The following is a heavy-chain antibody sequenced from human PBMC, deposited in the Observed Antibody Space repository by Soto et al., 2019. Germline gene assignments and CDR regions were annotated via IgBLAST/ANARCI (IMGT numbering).Heavy chain of an antibody. D-gene: IGHD3-10*01. CDR1: GGTFSSYA. CDR2: IIPIFGRA. CDR3: AGPYTNTSVESGSTMVQGVPARFDY. J-gene: IGHJ4*02. V-gene: IGHV1-69*06. Sequence: QVQLVQSGAEVKKPGSSVKVSCKASGGTFSSYAISWVRQAPGQGLEWMGGIIPIFGRANYAKKFQGRVTNTADKSTSTAYMDVSSMRSEATAVYYCAGPYTNTSVESGSTMVQGVPARFDYWGQGTLVTVSS.